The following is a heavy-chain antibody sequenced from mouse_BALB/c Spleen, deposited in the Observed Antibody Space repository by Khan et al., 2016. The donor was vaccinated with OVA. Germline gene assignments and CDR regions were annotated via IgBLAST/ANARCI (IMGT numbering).Heavy chain of an antibody. J-gene: IGHJ3*01. D-gene: IGHD2-10*01. Sequence: QVQLKQSGAELARPGASVKMSCKTSGYTFSSYTIHWIKVRPGQGLEWIGYINPNNGYTNYNQKFKDKATLTADKSSTTVYMQLSSLTSDVYSMNNCDRDTAYYGSDGWFTYWGQGTLVTVSA. CDR1: GYTFSSYT. V-gene: IGHV1-4*01. CDR3: DRDTAYYGSDGWFTY. CDR2: INPNNGYT.